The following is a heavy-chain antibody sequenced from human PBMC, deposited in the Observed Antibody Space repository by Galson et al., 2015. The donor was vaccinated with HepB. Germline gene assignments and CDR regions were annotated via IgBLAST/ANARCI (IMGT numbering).Heavy chain of an antibody. CDR1: GFSLSNARMG. CDR2: IFSNDEK. J-gene: IGHJ2*01. CDR3: ARKNEGWYHWYFDL. Sequence: PALVKPTQTLTLTCTVSGFSLSNARMGVSWIRQPPGKALEWLAHIFSNDEKSYSTSLKSRLTISKDTSKSQVVLTMTNMDPVDTATYYCARKNEGWYHWYFDLWGRGTLVTVSS. D-gene: IGHD2-15*01. V-gene: IGHV2-26*01.